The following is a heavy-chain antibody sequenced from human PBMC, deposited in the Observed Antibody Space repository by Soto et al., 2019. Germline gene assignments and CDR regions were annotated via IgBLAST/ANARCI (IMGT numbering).Heavy chain of an antibody. V-gene: IGHV3-48*01. CDR3: ASLHDQWSYEHILSN. Sequence: PGGSLRLSCAASGFTFSHYDMNWVRQAPGKGLEWVSSISDSSTTIKYADSVKGRFTISRDDAKKSLYLQMNSLRSEDTAVYYWASLHDQWSYEHILSNWGQGTLVTVSS. CDR2: ISDSSTTI. J-gene: IGHJ4*02. CDR1: GFTFSHYD. D-gene: IGHD2-15*01.